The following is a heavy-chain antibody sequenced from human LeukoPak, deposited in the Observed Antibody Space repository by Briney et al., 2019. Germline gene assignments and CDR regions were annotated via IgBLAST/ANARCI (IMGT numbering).Heavy chain of an antibody. CDR1: GASINSSNW. CDR2: IYHIGST. Sequence: SETLSLTCAVSGASINSSNWWSWVRQPPGKGLEWIGEIYHIGSTNYNPSLKSRLIISVDKSKNQFSLQLSSVIAADTAVYYCAMTGITVSGGFDIWGQGTMVTVSS. CDR3: AMTGITVSGGFDI. V-gene: IGHV4-4*02. J-gene: IGHJ3*02. D-gene: IGHD6-19*01.